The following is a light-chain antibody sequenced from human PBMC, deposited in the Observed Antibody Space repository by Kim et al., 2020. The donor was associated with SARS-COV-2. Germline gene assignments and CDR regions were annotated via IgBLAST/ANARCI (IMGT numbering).Light chain of an antibody. CDR1: NMGSDG. CDR2: FGS. CDR3: QLWDTSGAYGV. Sequence: MTWGGNNMGSDGVDGGRQKPGRAPVPVISFGSDRPSGIPERFSGSNSRNTATLTISRVEVEDEADYYCQLWDTSGAYGVFGGGTQLTVL. V-gene: IGLV3-21*04. J-gene: IGLJ3*02.